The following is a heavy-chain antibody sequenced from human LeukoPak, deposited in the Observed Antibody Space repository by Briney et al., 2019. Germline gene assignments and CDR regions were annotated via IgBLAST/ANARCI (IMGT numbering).Heavy chain of an antibody. CDR1: GYPFIDYF. D-gene: IGHD1-1*01. V-gene: IGHV1-2*02. J-gene: IGHJ6*04. CDR2: IDPNSGVT. Sequence: ASVKVSCKASGYPFIDYFMHWVRQAPGQGLECLGWIDPNSGVTNYPQNLQGRVTMTRDTSLSTVYMELSSLRSDDTAVYYCARDVMRGVLDVWGKGTTVTVSS. CDR3: ARDVMRGVLDV.